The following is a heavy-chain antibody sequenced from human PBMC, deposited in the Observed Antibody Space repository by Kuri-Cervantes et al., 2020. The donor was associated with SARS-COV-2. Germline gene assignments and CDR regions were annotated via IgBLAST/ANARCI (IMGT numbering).Heavy chain of an antibody. Sequence: ASVKVSCKISGGSLSDYYIHWVQQAPGKGLEWVGWINPNSGGTNYAQKFQGRVTMTRDTSISTAYMELSRLRSDDTAVYYCASFESIVGAMEDAFDIWGQGTMVTVSS. V-gene: IGHV1-2*02. J-gene: IGHJ3*02. CDR1: GGSLSDYY. CDR3: ASFESIVGAMEDAFDI. CDR2: INPNSGGT. D-gene: IGHD1-26*01.